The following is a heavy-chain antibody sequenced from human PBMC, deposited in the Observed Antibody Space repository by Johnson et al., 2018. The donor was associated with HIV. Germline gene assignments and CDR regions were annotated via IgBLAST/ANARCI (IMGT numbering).Heavy chain of an antibody. V-gene: IGHV3-20*04. D-gene: IGHD3-16*01. CDR2: IRWNGGIT. CDR3: ARDRRIMITFGADVFDI. Sequence: VRLVESGGGLVQPGGSLRLSCAASGFTVSSDYISWVRQVPGKGLEWVSGIRWNGGITGYADSVKGRFTISRDNAENSLDLQMNSLRAEDTAWYYCARDRRIMITFGADVFDIWGQGTMVTVSS. CDR1: GFTVSSDY. J-gene: IGHJ3*02.